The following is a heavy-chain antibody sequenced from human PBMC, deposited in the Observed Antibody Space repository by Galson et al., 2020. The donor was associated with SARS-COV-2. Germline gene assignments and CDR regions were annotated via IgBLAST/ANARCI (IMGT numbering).Heavy chain of an antibody. CDR3: ATSSGSYLTNFDY. J-gene: IGHJ4*02. Sequence: QLGESLKISCAASGFTFSSYAMHWVRQAPGKGLEWVAVISYDGSNKYYADSVKGRFTISRDNSKNTLYLQMNSLRAEDTAVYYCATSSGSYLTNFDYWGQGTLVTVSS. CDR2: ISYDGSNK. CDR1: GFTFSSYA. V-gene: IGHV3-30*04. D-gene: IGHD1-26*01.